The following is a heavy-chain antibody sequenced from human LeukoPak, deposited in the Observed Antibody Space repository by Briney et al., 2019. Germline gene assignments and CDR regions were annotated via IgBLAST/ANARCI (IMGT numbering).Heavy chain of an antibody. J-gene: IGHJ4*02. V-gene: IGHV1-18*01. D-gene: IGHD3-22*01. CDR3: ARYYDSSGYYYLDY. CDR1: GYTFTSYA. CDR2: ISAYNGNT. Sequence: ASVKVSCKASGYTFTSYAMNWVRQAPGQGLEWMGWISAYNGNTEYAQKVQGRVTMTTDTSTSTAYMELRSLRSDDTAVYYCARYYDSSGYYYLDYWGQGTLVTVSS.